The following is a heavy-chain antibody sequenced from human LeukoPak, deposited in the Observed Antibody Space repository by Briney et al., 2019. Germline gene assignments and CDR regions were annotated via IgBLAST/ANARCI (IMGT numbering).Heavy chain of an antibody. CDR1: GFTFSSYS. J-gene: IGHJ6*03. V-gene: IGHV3-21*01. D-gene: IGHD7-27*01. CDR3: ARNWGSIPGYMDV. CDR2: ISSSSSYI. Sequence: GGSLRLTCAASGFTFSSYSMNWVRQAPGKGLEWVSSISSSSSYIYYADSVKGRFTISRDNAKNSLYLQMNSLRAEDTAVYYCARNWGSIPGYMDVWGKGTTVTVSS.